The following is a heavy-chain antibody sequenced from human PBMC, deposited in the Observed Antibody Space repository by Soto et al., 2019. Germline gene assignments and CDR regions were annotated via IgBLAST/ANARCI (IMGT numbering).Heavy chain of an antibody. CDR2: VYHTGDT. D-gene: IGHD2-21*02. V-gene: IGHV4-4*02. CDR1: GGTVASSHW. Sequence: QVQLQESGPRLVKPSGSLSLTCGVSGGTVASSHWWSWVRQSPGGGLEWIGNVYHTGDTNFNPSLQSRVTISVDKSNNQFSLRLNSLTAADTAVYFCAREIVTAGGNNYFDPWGPETLVTVSS. CDR3: AREIVTAGGNNYFDP. J-gene: IGHJ5*02.